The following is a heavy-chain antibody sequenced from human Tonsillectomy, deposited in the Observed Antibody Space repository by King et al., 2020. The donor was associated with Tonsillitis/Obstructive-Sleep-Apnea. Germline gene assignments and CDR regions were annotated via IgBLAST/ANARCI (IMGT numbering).Heavy chain of an antibody. CDR1: GYTFTSYG. CDR3: ASHDSSGLDAFDI. CDR2: ISAYNGIT. J-gene: IGHJ3*02. Sequence: VQLVESGAEVKKPGASLKVSCKASGYTFTSYGISWVRQAPGQGLEWMGWISAYNGITNYAQKLQGRVTMTTDTSTSTAYMKLRSLSSDDTAVYYCASHDSSGLDAFDIWGQGTMVTVSS. D-gene: IGHD3-22*01. V-gene: IGHV1-18*01.